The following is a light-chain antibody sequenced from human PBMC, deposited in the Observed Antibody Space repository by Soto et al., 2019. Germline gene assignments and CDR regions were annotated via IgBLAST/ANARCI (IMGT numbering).Light chain of an antibody. Sequence: DIQMTQSPSTLSACVGDRVTITFGASQSISTWLAWYQQKPGKAPKLLIYDAFSLESGVPSRFSGSRSGTEFTLTISSLQPDDFATYYCQQYNSYSWTFGQGTKVDIK. CDR1: QSISTW. CDR3: QQYNSYSWT. J-gene: IGKJ1*01. V-gene: IGKV1-5*01. CDR2: DAF.